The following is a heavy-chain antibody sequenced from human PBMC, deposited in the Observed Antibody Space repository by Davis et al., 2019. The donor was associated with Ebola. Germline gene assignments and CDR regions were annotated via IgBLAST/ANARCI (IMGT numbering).Heavy chain of an antibody. CDR2: VYSFGTT. CDR1: GFTVSRNY. D-gene: IGHD6-19*01. Sequence: GESLKISCAVSGFTVSRNYMSWVRQTPGKGQEWVSIVYSFGTTYYADSVKGRFTISRDDSKNTLYLQMNSLRAEDTAVYYCARHPSIVVPGAEGYWGQGTLVTVSS. V-gene: IGHV3-66*04. CDR3: ARHPSIVVPGAEGY. J-gene: IGHJ4*02.